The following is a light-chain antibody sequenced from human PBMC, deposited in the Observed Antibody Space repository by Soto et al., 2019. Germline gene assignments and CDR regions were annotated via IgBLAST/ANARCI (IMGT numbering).Light chain of an antibody. CDR1: QSVSSY. CDR3: QQRSSWPWT. CDR2: AAS. V-gene: IGKV3-11*01. J-gene: IGKJ1*01. Sequence: EIVLTQSPATLSLSPGERATLSCGASQSVSSYLAWYQQKPGQAPRLLIYAASNRATGIPARFSGSGSGTDFTLTISSXXXXXXXVYYCQQRSSWPWTFGXXXXXEI.